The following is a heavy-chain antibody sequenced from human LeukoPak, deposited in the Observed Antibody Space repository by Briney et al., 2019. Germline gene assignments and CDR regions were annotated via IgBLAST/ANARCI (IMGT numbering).Heavy chain of an antibody. D-gene: IGHD5-18*01. J-gene: IGHJ5*02. CDR3: ARDVARVYNWFDP. V-gene: IGHV1-69*05. CDR1: GGTFSSYA. CDR2: IIPIFGTA. Sequence: SVKVSCKASGGTFSSYAISWVRQAPGQGLEWMGGIIPIFGTANYAQKFQGRVTMTRDTSISTAYMELSRLRSDDTAVYYCARDVARVYNWFDPWGQGTLVTVSS.